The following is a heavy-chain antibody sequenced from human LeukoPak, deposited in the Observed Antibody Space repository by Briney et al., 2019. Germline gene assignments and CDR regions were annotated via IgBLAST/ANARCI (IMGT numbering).Heavy chain of an antibody. D-gene: IGHD2/OR15-2a*01. CDR1: GFSFSTYD. CDR2: ITANTRGRIT. CDR3: ARGGYFSFDY. Sequence: GGSLRLSCVPSGFSFSTYDMSWVRQAPGKGLEWVSGITANTRGRITYYADSVKGRFTISRDSSKDTLYLQLNSLRAEDTAVYFCARGGYFSFDYWGQGTLVTVSS. J-gene: IGHJ4*02. V-gene: IGHV3-23*01.